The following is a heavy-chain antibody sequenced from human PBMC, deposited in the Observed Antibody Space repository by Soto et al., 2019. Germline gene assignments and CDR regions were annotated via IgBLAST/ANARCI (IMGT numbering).Heavy chain of an antibody. D-gene: IGHD6-13*01. Sequence: ASVKVSCKASGYTFTGYYMHWVRQAPGQGLEWMGWINPNSGGTNYAQKFQGRVTMTRDTSISTAYMELSRLRSDDTAVYYCARDGGSSSWSPLDGMDVWGQGTTVTVSS. CDR3: ARDGGSSSWSPLDGMDV. CDR2: INPNSGGT. J-gene: IGHJ6*02. CDR1: GYTFTGYY. V-gene: IGHV1-2*02.